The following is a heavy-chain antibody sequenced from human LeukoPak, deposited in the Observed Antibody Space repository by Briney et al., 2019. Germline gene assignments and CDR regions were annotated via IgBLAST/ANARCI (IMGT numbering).Heavy chain of an antibody. D-gene: IGHD6-13*01. CDR1: GFTFSSYG. Sequence: GGSLRLSCAASGFTFSSYGMHWVRQVPGKGLEWVAFIRYDGSNKYYADSVKGRFTISRDNSKNTLYLQMNSLRAEDTAVYYCAKDLQQLRCFDYWGQGTLVTVSS. J-gene: IGHJ4*02. CDR3: AKDLQQLRCFDY. CDR2: IRYDGSNK. V-gene: IGHV3-30*02.